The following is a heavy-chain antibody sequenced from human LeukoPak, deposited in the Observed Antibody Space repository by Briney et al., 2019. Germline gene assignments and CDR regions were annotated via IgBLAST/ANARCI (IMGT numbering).Heavy chain of an antibody. CDR2: IKQDGSEK. Sequence: GWSLRLSFAGSVFTLSSYWMSWVRPAPGKGLEGVANIKQDGSEKYYVDSVKGRFTISRDNAKNSLYLQMNSLRAEDTAVYYCARDYYDSSGYYHVGYFDYWGQGTLVTVSS. D-gene: IGHD3-22*01. CDR1: VFTLSSYW. CDR3: ARDYYDSSGYYHVGYFDY. J-gene: IGHJ4*02. V-gene: IGHV3-7*01.